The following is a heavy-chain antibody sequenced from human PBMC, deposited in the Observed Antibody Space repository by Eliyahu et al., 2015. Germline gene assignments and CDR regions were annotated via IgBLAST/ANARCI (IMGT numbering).Heavy chain of an antibody. Sequence: QVQLQESGPGLVKPSETLSLTCNVSAGSMISYYWXXIRXPPGKGLEWIGHIYYIGGTDYNSPLKSRVTMLVDPSQNLLSLKLTSVTAADTAVYYCARHKRYYDSLTNSYKAVPNWHLDLWGRGTLVTVSS. CDR1: AGSMISYY. J-gene: IGHJ2*01. CDR2: IYYIGGT. D-gene: IGHD3-9*01. V-gene: IGHV4-59*08. CDR3: ARHKRYYDSLTNSYKAVPNWHLDL.